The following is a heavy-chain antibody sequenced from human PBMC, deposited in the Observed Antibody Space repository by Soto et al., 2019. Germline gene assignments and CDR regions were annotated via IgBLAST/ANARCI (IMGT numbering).Heavy chain of an antibody. CDR3: ARHGNTVTTGYYYGMDV. V-gene: IGHV4-39*01. D-gene: IGHD4-17*01. Sequence: PSVLLCVTYSVAEGTSIGSDGYWGWNPQPPGRGLEWIGTMYYSGRTYYNPSLKSRVTTSVDTSKNQFSLKLSAVTATDTAVYYCARHGNTVTTGYYYGMDVWGQGTTVTVSS. CDR2: MYYSGRT. CDR1: EGTSIGSDGY. J-gene: IGHJ6*02.